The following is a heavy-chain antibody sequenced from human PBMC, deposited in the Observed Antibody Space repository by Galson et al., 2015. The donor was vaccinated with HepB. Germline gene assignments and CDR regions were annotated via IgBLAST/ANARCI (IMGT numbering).Heavy chain of an antibody. CDR1: GFTFSSYA. CDR3: ASANRLQPFDY. D-gene: IGHD3-16*02. Sequence: SLRLSCAASGFTFSSYAMSWVRQAPGKGLEWVSAISGSGGSTYYADSVKGRFTISRDSSKNTLYLQMNSLRAEDTAVYYCASANRLQPFDYWGQGTLVTVSS. J-gene: IGHJ4*02. CDR2: ISGSGGST. V-gene: IGHV3-23*01.